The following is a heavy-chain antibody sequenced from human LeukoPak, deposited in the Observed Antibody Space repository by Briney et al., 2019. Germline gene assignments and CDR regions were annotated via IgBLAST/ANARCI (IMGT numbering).Heavy chain of an antibody. CDR3: AKGTIVGATPDY. CDR2: IYSGGST. V-gene: IGHV3-66*01. D-gene: IGHD1-26*01. CDR1: GFTVSSNY. Sequence: AGGSLRLSCAASGFTVSSNYMSWVRQAPGKGLEWVSVIYSGGSTYYADSVKGRFTISRDNSKNTLYLQTNSLRAEDTAVYYCAKGTIVGATPDYWGQGTLVTVSS. J-gene: IGHJ4*02.